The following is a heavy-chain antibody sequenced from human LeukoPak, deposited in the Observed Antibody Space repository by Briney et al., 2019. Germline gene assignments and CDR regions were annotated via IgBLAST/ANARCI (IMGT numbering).Heavy chain of an antibody. CDR2: IYYSGTT. J-gene: IGHJ4*02. V-gene: IGHV4-59*01. CDR1: GGSISSYY. D-gene: IGHD6-13*01. Sequence: PSETPSLTCTVPGGSISSYYWSWIRQPPGKGLEWIGYIYYSGTTNYNPSLKSRVTISVDTSKNQFSLKLSSVTAADTAVYYCARGVYIAAAQYGYWGQGTLVTVSS. CDR3: ARGVYIAAAQYGY.